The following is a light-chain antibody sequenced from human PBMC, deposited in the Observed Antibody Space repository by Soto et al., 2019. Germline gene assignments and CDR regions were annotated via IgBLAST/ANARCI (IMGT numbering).Light chain of an antibody. CDR3: SSYTSSSTVV. CDR2: EVS. CDR1: SSDVGGYNY. J-gene: IGLJ1*01. V-gene: IGLV2-14*01. Sequence: QSALAQPASVSGSPGQSMTISCTGTSSDVGGYNYVSWYQQHPGKAPKLMIYEVSQRPSGDSNRFSGSKSGNTASLTISGLQAEDEADYWCSSYTSSSTVVFGTGTKVTVL.